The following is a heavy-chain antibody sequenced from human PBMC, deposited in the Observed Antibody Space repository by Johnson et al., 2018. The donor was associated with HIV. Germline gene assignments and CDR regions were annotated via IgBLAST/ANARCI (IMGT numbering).Heavy chain of an antibody. J-gene: IGHJ3*02. V-gene: IGHV3-66*02. CDR2: IYSGGST. D-gene: IGHD2-15*01. CDR1: GFTVSSNY. Sequence: VQLVESGGGLVQPGGSLRLSCAASGFTVSSNYMSWVRQAPGKGLEWVSVIYSGGSTYYAYSVKGRFTISRDNSKNTLYLETNSLRPEDTAVYYCAKWKYCSGDNCYSEFGVFDDAFDIWGQGTMVTVSS. CDR3: AKWKYCSGDNCYSEFGVFDDAFDI.